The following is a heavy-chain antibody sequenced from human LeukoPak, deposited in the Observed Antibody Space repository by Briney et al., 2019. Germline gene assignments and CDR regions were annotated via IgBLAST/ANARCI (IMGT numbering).Heavy chain of an antibody. CDR1: GFTFSSYG. J-gene: IGHJ5*02. CDR3: AKETYYYDSSGYLSS. CDR2: ISYDGSNK. Sequence: GGSLRLSCAASGFTFSSYGIHWVRQAPGKGLEWVAVISYDGSNKYYADSVKGRFTISRDNSKNTLYLQMNSLRAEDTAVYYCAKETYYYDSSGYLSSWGQGTLVTVSS. D-gene: IGHD3-22*01. V-gene: IGHV3-30*18.